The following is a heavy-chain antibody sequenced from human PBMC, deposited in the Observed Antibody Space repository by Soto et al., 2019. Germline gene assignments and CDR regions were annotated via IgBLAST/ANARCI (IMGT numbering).Heavy chain of an antibody. V-gene: IGHV4-30-4*01. Sequence: PSETLSLTCTVSGGSITSTDGYWSWIRQPPGKGLEWIGYISYIGFTLYNPSLQSRVTISVDTSKNQFSLDLNSVTAADTAVYYCARVTWFAELSFDYWGQGTVVTVSS. D-gene: IGHD3-10*01. CDR3: ARVTWFAELSFDY. J-gene: IGHJ4*02. CDR1: GGSITSTDGY. CDR2: ISYIGFT.